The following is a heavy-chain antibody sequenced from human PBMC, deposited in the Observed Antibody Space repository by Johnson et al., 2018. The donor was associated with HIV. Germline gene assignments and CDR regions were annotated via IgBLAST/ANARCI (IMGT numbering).Heavy chain of an antibody. CDR1: ALNFSDYS. D-gene: IGHD3-22*01. J-gene: IGHJ3*02. CDR2: ISFDGGTK. V-gene: IGHV3-30*04. Sequence: QVQLVESGGGVVQPGRSMRLSCAASALNFSDYSMHWVRQAPGKGLEWVAIISFDGGTKYYADSVKGLFTISRDNSNNTLYLQMNSLRVEDTAVYLCARGRMSMKVVDLRGGGFDIWGQGTKVTVSS. CDR3: ARGRMSMKVVDLRGGGFDI.